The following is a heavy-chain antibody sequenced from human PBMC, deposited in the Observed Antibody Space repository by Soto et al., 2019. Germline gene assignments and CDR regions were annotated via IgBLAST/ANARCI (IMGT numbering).Heavy chain of an antibody. CDR2: ISAYNGNT. Sequence: ASVKVSCKASGYTFTSYGISWVRQAPGQGLEWMGWISAYNGNTNYAQKLQGRVTMTNDTSTSTAYMELRSLRSDDTAVYYCARCRVRTGTAPYYMDVWGKGTTVTVSS. CDR1: GYTFTSYG. CDR3: ARCRVRTGTAPYYMDV. D-gene: IGHD1-7*01. V-gene: IGHV1-18*01. J-gene: IGHJ6*03.